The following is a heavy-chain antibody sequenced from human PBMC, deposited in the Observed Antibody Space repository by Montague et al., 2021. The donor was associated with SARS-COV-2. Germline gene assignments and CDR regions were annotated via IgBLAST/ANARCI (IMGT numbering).Heavy chain of an antibody. CDR2: IKQDGSVR. J-gene: IGHJ5*02. CDR1: GFTFSSYW. D-gene: IGHD3-3*01. Sequence: SLRLSCAASGFTFSSYWMSWVRQAPGKGLEWVANIKQDGSVRYYVDSVKGRFTVSRDNAKNSLYLQMNSLRAEDTAVYYCARDRRFLEWLPTLGCFDPWGQGTLVTVSS. CDR3: ARDRRFLEWLPTLGCFDP. V-gene: IGHV3-7*01.